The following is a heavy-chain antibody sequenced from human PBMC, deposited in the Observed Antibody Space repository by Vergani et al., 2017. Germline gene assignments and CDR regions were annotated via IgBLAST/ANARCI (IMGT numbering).Heavy chain of an antibody. CDR2: TYYRSKWYN. V-gene: IGHV6-1*01. CDR1: GDRVSSNSAA. Sequence: QVQLQQSGPGLVKPSQTLSLTCALSGDRVSSNSAAWNWIRQSPSRGLEWLGRTYYRSKWYNDYAVSVKSRITINPDTSKNQFSLQLNSVTPDETAVYYCARVNCDIQDWFDPWGQGTLVTGSS. D-gene: IGHD3-22*01. J-gene: IGHJ5*02. CDR3: ARVNCDIQDWFDP.